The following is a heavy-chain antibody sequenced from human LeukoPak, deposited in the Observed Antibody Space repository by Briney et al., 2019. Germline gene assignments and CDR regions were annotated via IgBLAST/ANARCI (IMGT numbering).Heavy chain of an antibody. CDR1: GFTFSSYG. CDR2: ISYDGSNK. D-gene: IGHD6-13*01. CDR3: ARDRDGTFYY. J-gene: IGHJ4*02. V-gene: IGHV3-30*03. Sequence: GGSLRLSCAASGFTFSSYGMHWVRQAPGKGLEWVAVISYDGSNKYYADSVKGRFTISRDNSKNTLHLQMNSLRAEDTAVYYCARDRDGTFYYWGQGTLVTVSS.